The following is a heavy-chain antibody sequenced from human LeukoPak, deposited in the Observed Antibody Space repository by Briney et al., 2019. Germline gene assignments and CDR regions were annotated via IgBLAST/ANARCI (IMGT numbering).Heavy chain of an antibody. CDR1: GFSFDDYA. CDR2: ISWNSCSI. J-gene: IGHJ6*03. CDR3: AKDRGSWNYYYMDV. Sequence: PGRSLRLSCAASGFSFDDYAMHWGRQAPGKSLEWVSGISWNSCSIGYADSVKGRFNIYRDNAKNSLYLQMKSLRAEDTALYYCAKDRGSWNYYYMDVWGKGTTVTISS. D-gene: IGHD6-13*01. V-gene: IGHV3-9*01.